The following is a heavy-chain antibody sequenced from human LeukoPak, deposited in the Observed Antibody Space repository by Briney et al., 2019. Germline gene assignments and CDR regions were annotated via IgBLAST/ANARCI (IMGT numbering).Heavy chain of an antibody. J-gene: IGHJ4*02. D-gene: IGHD3-10*01. CDR1: GYTFTRYD. CDR3: ARGRGSAQVRGIRVEY. CDR2: MNPNSGNT. Sequence: GASLKLSCKDSGYTFTRYDINWVRQATGQVREWMGWMNPNSGNTGYAQKFQGRVTMTRNTSISTAYMELSSLRSEDTAVYYCARGRGSAQVRGIRVEYWGQGTLVTVSS. V-gene: IGHV1-8*01.